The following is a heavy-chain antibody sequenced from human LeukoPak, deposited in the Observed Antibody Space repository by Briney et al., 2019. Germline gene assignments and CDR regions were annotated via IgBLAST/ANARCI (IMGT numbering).Heavy chain of an antibody. V-gene: IGHV4-34*01. CDR3: GRHGRGRGGYITRQYNYYMDV. D-gene: IGHD5-24*01. CDR2: IYNSGSI. J-gene: IGHJ6*04. CDR1: SGSFSSYY. Sequence: PSETLSLTCAVYSGSFSSYYWSWVRQPQGSGRVWFGEIYNSGSINSNPSLKSRVTISIETSKNQFSVKLSSLTAAATAIYFCGRHGRGRGGYITRQYNYYMDVWGTGNPCTVSS.